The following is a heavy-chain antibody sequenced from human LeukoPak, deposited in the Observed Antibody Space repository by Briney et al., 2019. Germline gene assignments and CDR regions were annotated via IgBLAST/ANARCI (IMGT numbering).Heavy chain of an antibody. Sequence: GGSLRLSCTASGFTFSRYWMHWVRQVPGKGPVWVSRINSDGSSTTYADSVKGRFSISRDNAKNTLYLQMNSLRAEDTAVYYCARGAQDSGSNYDYYYAMDVWGHGTTVTVSS. V-gene: IGHV3-74*01. CDR1: GFTFSRYW. CDR2: INSDGSST. CDR3: ARGAQDSGSNYDYYYAMDV. J-gene: IGHJ6*02. D-gene: IGHD1-26*01.